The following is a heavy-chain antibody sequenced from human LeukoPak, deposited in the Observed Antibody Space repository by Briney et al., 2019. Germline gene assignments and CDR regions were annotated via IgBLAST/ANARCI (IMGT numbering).Heavy chain of an antibody. Sequence: ASVTVSCKASGYTFTSYDINWVRQAPGQGLEWMGWMNPNSGNTGYAQKFQGRVTMTRNTSISTAYMELSSLRSEDTAVYYCARELATIFGVVTAPIYYYYGMGVWGQGTTVTVSS. CDR2: MNPNSGNT. CDR1: GYTFTSYD. V-gene: IGHV1-8*01. D-gene: IGHD3-3*01. J-gene: IGHJ6*02. CDR3: ARELATIFGVVTAPIYYYYGMGV.